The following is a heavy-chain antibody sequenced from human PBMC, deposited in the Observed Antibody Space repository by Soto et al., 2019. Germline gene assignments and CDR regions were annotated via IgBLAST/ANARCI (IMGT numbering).Heavy chain of an antibody. J-gene: IGHJ4*02. D-gene: IGHD6-19*01. V-gene: IGHV3-7*03. Sequence: TGGSLRLSCAASGFTFSSYWMSWVRQAPGKGLEWVANIKQDGSEKYYVDSVKGRFTISRDNAKNSLCLQMNSLRAEDTAVYYCAREQWLPHYYFDYWGQGTLVTVSS. CDR3: AREQWLPHYYFDY. CDR2: IKQDGSEK. CDR1: GFTFSSYW.